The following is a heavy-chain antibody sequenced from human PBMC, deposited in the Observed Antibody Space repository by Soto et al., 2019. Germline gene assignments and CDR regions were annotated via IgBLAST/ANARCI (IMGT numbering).Heavy chain of an antibody. Sequence: SETLSLTCTVSGGSISSYYWSWIRQPPGKGLEWIGYIYYSGSTNYNPSLKSRVTISVDTSKNQFSLKLSSVTAADTAVYYCARVFYGSGILDAFDIWGQGTMVTVSS. CDR2: IYYSGST. CDR3: ARVFYGSGILDAFDI. V-gene: IGHV4-59*01. J-gene: IGHJ3*02. CDR1: GGSISSYY. D-gene: IGHD3-10*01.